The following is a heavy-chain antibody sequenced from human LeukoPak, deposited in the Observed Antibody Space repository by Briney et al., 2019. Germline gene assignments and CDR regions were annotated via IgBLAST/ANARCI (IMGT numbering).Heavy chain of an antibody. J-gene: IGHJ2*01. D-gene: IGHD3-16*01. Sequence: GGSLRLSCAASGFTFSSYWMSWVRQAPGKGLEWVANIKQDGSEKYYVDSVKGRFTISRDNAKNSLYLQMNSLRAEDTAVYYCARRSWGSYYWYFDLWGRGTLVTVSS. CDR2: IKQDGSEK. CDR1: GFTFSSYW. CDR3: ARRSWGSYYWYFDL. V-gene: IGHV3-7*03.